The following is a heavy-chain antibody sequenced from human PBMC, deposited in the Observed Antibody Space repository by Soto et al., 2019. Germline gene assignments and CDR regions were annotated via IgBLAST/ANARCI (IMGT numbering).Heavy chain of an antibody. J-gene: IGHJ6*02. Sequence: ASVKVSCKASGYTFTGNYIHWVRQAPGQGLEWMGWVNPDNGGTTSAQKFQGRVTMTRDTSVPTAYMELSRLTSDDTAVYYCARDPRPPSGWLGFWEYGMDVWGQGTTVTVSS. V-gene: IGHV1-2*02. CDR3: ARDPRPPSGWLGFWEYGMDV. CDR2: VNPDNGGT. CDR1: GYTFTGNY. D-gene: IGHD3-3*01.